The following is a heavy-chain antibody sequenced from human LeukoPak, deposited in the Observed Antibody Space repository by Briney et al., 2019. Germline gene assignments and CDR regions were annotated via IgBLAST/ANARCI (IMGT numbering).Heavy chain of an antibody. D-gene: IGHD7-27*01. Sequence: PSETLSLTCTVPGGPISSYYWSWIRQPPGKGLEWIGYVYYTGTTNYSPSLRSRVTISVDTSRNDFSLKLSSVTAADTAVYFCARHTGIRSAFDFWGQGTMVTVSS. J-gene: IGHJ3*01. V-gene: IGHV4-59*01. CDR3: ARHTGIRSAFDF. CDR1: GGPISSYY. CDR2: VYYTGTT.